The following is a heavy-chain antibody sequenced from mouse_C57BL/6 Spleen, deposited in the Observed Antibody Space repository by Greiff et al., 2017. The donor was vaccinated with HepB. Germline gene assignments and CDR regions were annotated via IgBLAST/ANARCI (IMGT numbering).Heavy chain of an antibody. D-gene: IGHD2-14*01. V-gene: IGHV14-4*01. CDR2: IDPENGDT. CDR1: GFNIKDDY. J-gene: IGHJ2*01. Sequence: VHVKQPGAELVRPGASVKLSCTASGFNIKDDYMHWVKQRPEQGLEWIGWIDPENGDTEYASKFQGKATITADTSSNTAYLQLSSLTSEDTAVYYCTKVRRDYWGQGTTLTVSS. CDR3: TKVRRDY.